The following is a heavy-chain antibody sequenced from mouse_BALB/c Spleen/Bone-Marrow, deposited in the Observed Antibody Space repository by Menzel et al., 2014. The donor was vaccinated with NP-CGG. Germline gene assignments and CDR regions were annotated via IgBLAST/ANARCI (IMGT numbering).Heavy chain of an antibody. CDR3: ARYNKHYAMDY. J-gene: IGHJ4*01. CDR2: IDPANGNT. CDR1: GFNIKDTY. Sequence: VQLQQSGAELVKPGASVKLSCTASGFNIKDTYMHWVKQRPEQGLEWIGRIDPANGNTKYDPKFQGKATITAATSSNTAYLQRSSLTAEDTDVYYCARYNKHYAMDYWGQGTSVTVSS. V-gene: IGHV14-3*02.